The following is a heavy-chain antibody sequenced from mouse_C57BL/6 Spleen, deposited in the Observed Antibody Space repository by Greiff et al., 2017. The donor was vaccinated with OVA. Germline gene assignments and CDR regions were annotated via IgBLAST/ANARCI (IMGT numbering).Heavy chain of an antibody. CDR3: ARYNDYDGDFDY. CDR2: LWTGGGT. CDR1: GFSFPSYA. Sequence: VKLVESGPGLVAPSQSLSITCTVSGFSFPSYAISWVRQPPGKGLEWLGVLWTGGGTNYTSALTSRRSISNDNSKSQVFLKMNSLQTDDTARYYCARYNDYDGDFDYWGKGTTLTVSS. V-gene: IGHV2-9-1*01. J-gene: IGHJ2*01. D-gene: IGHD2-4*01.